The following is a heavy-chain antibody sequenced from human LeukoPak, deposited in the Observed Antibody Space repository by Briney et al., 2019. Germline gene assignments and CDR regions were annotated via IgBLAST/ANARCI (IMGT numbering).Heavy chain of an antibody. CDR2: MYSAGFT. CDR3: ANSRRSGYWYFDL. CDR1: GFTVSSIY. J-gene: IGHJ2*01. Sequence: GGSLRLSCVVSGFTVSSIYMSWVRQAPGKGREWVSVMYSAGFTYYADSVKGRFTISRDNSKNTLNLQMNSLRAEDTAVYYCANSRRSGYWYFDLWGRGTLVTVSS. D-gene: IGHD3-22*01. V-gene: IGHV3-53*01.